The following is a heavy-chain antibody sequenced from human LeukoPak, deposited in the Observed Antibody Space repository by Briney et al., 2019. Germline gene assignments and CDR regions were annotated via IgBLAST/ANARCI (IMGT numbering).Heavy chain of an antibody. J-gene: IGHJ4*02. CDR2: MSYSGST. Sequence: MSSETLSLTCIVSRGSISDYYWNWIRQPPGRGLEWIGYMSYSGSTNFNPSLKSRAAISIDKSKNQFSLRLNSVTAADTAVYFCARGFPAESFDSWGQGTLVTVSS. D-gene: IGHD3-10*01. CDR3: ARGFPAESFDS. V-gene: IGHV4-59*01. CDR1: RGSISDYY.